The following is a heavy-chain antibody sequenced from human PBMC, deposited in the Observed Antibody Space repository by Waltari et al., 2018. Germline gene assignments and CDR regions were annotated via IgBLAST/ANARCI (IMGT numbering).Heavy chain of an antibody. CDR2: RSANNGVT. CDR1: GYSFSASG. CDR3: ARDYSTSTPDRSDH. Sequence: QIQLVQSGPEERKPGASVKVSCKASGYSFSASGFSLSRQAPGQGLAWLGWRSANNGVTKYAQKFLGRVSLTTDSSTRTAYMEMRSLRSDDTAIYYCARDYSTSTPDRSDHWGQGTLVTVAA. D-gene: IGHD2-2*01. V-gene: IGHV1-18*04. J-gene: IGHJ4*02.